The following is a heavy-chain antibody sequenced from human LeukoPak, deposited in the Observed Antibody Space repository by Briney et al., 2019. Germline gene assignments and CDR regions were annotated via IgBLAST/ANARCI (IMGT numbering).Heavy chain of an antibody. V-gene: IGHV4-59*01. J-gene: IGHJ6*02. CDR3: ARAGGGCSRASCPIPYYGMDV. CDR2: IYYSGST. CDR1: GFGFGQYE. Sequence: LRLSCAASGFGFGQYEMNWIRQPPGKGLEWIGHIYYSGSTDYNPSLKSRVTISVDTSKSQFSLKLTSVTAADTAVYYCARAGGGCSRASCPIPYYGMDVWGQGTTVTVSS. D-gene: IGHD2-2*01.